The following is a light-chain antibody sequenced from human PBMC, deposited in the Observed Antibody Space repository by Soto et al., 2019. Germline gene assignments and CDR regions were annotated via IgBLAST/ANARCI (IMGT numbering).Light chain of an antibody. Sequence: QSVLTQPPSVSGAPGQRVTISCTGSSSNIGAGYDVHWYQQFPGTAPKLLIFGNSDRPSGVPDRFSGSKSGTSASLAIPGLQAEDEADYFCQSYDSSLRTYVFGTGTKLTVL. J-gene: IGLJ1*01. CDR3: QSYDSSLRTYV. CDR1: SSNIGAGYD. CDR2: GNS. V-gene: IGLV1-40*01.